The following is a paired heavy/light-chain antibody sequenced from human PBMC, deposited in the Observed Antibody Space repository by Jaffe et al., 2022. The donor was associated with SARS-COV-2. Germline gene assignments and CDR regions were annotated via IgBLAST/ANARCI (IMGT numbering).Light chain of an antibody. CDR2: DAS. V-gene: IGKV1D-13*01. CDR1: QGISSA. J-gene: IGKJ5*01. Sequence: AIQLTQSPSSLSASVGDRVTITCRASQGISSALAWYQQKPGKAPKLLIYDASSLESGVPSRFSGSGSGTDFTLTISSLQPEDFATYYCQQFNNYPLTFGQGTRLEIK. CDR3: QQFNNYPLT.
Heavy chain of an antibody. Sequence: QVQLVQSGAEVKKPGASVKVSCKASGYTFTSYDINWVRQATGQGLEWMGWMNPNSGNTGYAQKFQGRVTMTRNTSISTAYMELSSLRSEDTAVYYCARRAYYYDSSGYLVYDDWHYFDYWGQGTLVTVSS. J-gene: IGHJ4*02. V-gene: IGHV1-8*01. CDR2: MNPNSGNT. CDR3: ARRAYYYDSSGYLVYDDWHYFDY. CDR1: GYTFTSYD. D-gene: IGHD3-22*01.